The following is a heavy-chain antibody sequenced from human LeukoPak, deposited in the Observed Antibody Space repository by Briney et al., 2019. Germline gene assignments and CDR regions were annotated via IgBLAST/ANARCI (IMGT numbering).Heavy chain of an antibody. D-gene: IGHD2-2*01. CDR3: ARGSLGYCSSTSCLVKAYYYYYGMDV. Sequence: SETLSLTCTVSGGSISSSSYYWGWIRQPPGKGLEWIGSIYYSGSTYYNPSLKSRVTISVDTSKNQFSLKLSSVTAADTAVYYCARGSLGYCSSTSCLVKAYYYYYGMDVWGQGTTVTVSS. V-gene: IGHV4-39*07. J-gene: IGHJ6*02. CDR2: IYYSGST. CDR1: GGSISSSSYY.